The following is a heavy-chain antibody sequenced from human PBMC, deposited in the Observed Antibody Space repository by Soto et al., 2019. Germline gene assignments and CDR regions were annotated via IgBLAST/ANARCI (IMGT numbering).Heavy chain of an antibody. CDR2: IYPGDSDT. D-gene: IGHD3-3*01. CDR1: GYSFTSYW. V-gene: IGHV5-51*01. Sequence: ESLKISCKGSGYSFTSYWIGWVRQMPGKGLEWMGIIYPGDSDTRYSPSFQGQVTISADKSISTAYLQWSSLRAEDTALYRCTRDTYSFWSGPSFFSFWGQGTLVTVSS. CDR3: TRDTYSFWSGPSFFSF. J-gene: IGHJ4*02.